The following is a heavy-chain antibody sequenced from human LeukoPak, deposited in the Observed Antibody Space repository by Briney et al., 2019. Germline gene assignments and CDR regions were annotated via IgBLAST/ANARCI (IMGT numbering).Heavy chain of an antibody. CDR3: AGLYSSSWYRNYGMDV. CDR1: GGSISSGGYY. V-gene: IGHV4-31*03. J-gene: IGHJ6*02. Sequence: PSETLSLTCTVSGGSISSGGYYWSWIRQHPGKGLEWIGYIYYSGSTYYNPSLKSRVTISVDTSKNQFSLKLSSVTAADTAVYYCAGLYSSSWYRNYGMDVWGQGTTVTASS. D-gene: IGHD6-13*01. CDR2: IYYSGST.